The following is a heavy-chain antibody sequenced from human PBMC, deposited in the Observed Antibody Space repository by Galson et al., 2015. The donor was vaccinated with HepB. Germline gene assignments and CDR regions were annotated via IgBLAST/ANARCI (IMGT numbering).Heavy chain of an antibody. CDR1: GAYISTYH. CDR3: AKGYGSS. D-gene: IGHD6-13*01. V-gene: IGHV4-59*01. J-gene: IGHJ4*02. Sequence: ETLSLTCTVSGAYISTYHWSWMRQPPGKGLEWIGYIYFSGSATYNASLKSRVSISTDTSKNQFSLNLTSVTSADTAVYYCAKGYGSSWGQGILVTVSS. CDR2: IYFSGSA.